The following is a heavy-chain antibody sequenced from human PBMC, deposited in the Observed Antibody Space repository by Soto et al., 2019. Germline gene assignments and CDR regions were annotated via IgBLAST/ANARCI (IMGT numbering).Heavy chain of an antibody. CDR2: IWYDGSNK. Sequence: QVQLVESGGGVAQPGRSLRLSCTVSGFTFSGHAMHWVRQAPGKGLEWVTQIWYDGSNKYYAESVKGRFTISRDNSKNTLYLQMNSLRVEDTAVYYCAMAGQGLAPYALDVWGQGTSVTVSS. D-gene: IGHD6-19*01. J-gene: IGHJ6*02. CDR1: GFTFSGHA. CDR3: AMAGQGLAPYALDV. V-gene: IGHV3-33*01.